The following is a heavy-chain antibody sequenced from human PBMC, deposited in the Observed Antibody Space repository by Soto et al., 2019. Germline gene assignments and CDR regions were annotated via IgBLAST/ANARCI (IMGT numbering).Heavy chain of an antibody. V-gene: IGHV1-46*01. Sequence: ASVKVSCKVSGYTFTSYYMHWVRQAPGQGLEWMGIINPSGGSTSYAQKFQGRVTMTRDTSTSTVYMELSSLRSEDTAVYYCASGVTGYGTRGAEYFQHWGQGTLVTVSS. CDR1: GYTFTSYY. D-gene: IGHD3-9*01. J-gene: IGHJ1*01. CDR2: INPSGGST. CDR3: ASGVTGYGTRGAEYFQH.